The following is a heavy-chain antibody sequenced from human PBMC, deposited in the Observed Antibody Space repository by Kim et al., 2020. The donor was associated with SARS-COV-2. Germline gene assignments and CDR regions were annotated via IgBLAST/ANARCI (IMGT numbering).Heavy chain of an antibody. J-gene: IGHJ6*02. CDR1: GFTFSSYG. Sequence: GGSLRLSCAASGFTFSSYGMHWVRQAPGKGLEWVAVIWYDGSNKYYADSVKGRFTISRDNSKNTLYLQMNSLRAEDTAVYYCARAITNFFQYYYYGMDVWGQGTTVTVSS. CDR3: ARAITNFFQYYYYGMDV. V-gene: IGHV3-33*01. CDR2: IWYDGSNK.